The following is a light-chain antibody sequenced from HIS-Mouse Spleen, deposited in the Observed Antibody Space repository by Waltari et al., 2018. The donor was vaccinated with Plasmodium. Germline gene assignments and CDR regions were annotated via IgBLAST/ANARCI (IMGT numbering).Light chain of an antibody. J-gene: IGKJ4*01. V-gene: IGKV1-39*01. Sequence: DIQMTQSPSYLSASVGDRVTISCRASKSISSYLNWYQKKPGNAPKLLIYAASSLQSGVPSRFSGSGSGTDFTLTISSLQPEDFATYYCQQSYSTPLTFGGGTKVEIK. CDR1: KSISSY. CDR3: QQSYSTPLT. CDR2: AAS.